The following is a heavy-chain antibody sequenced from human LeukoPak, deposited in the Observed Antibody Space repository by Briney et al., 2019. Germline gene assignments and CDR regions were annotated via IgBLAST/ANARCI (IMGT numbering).Heavy chain of an antibody. V-gene: IGHV1-46*01. CDR1: GYTFTSYY. J-gene: IGHJ4*02. CDR2: INPSGGST. Sequence: ASVKVSCKASGYTFTSYYMHWVRQAPGQGLEWMGIINPSGGSTSYAQNFQGRVTMTRDMSTSTVYMELSSLRSEDTAVYYCARDFYGSGRHPDYWGQGTLVTVSP. CDR3: ARDFYGSGRHPDY. D-gene: IGHD3-10*01.